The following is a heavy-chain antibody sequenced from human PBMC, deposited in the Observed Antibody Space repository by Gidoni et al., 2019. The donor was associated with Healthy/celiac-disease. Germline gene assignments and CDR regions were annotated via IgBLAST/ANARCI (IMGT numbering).Heavy chain of an antibody. CDR1: GFTFSSYA. D-gene: IGHD3-22*01. V-gene: IGHV3-23*01. CDR3: AKDSYYYDSSGYYQVHDY. Sequence: EVQLLESGGGLVQPGGSLRLSCAASGFTFSSYAMGWVRQAPGKGLEWVSAISGSGGSTYYADSVKGRFTISRENSKNTLYLQMNSLRAEDTAVYYCAKDSYYYDSSGYYQVHDYWGQGTLVTVSS. CDR2: ISGSGGST. J-gene: IGHJ4*02.